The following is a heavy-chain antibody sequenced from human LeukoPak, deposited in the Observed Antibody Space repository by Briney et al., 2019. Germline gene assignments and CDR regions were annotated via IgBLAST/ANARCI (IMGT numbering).Heavy chain of an antibody. CDR1: GFTSSNYW. CDR2: IYVDGRTT. Sequence: GGSLRLSCVASGFTSSNYWMHWVRQPPGKGLVWVSRIYVDGRTTNYADSVKGRFTISRDNAKNTVYLEMNSLSVEDTATYYCIRDFRSADLWGQGTLVTVTS. V-gene: IGHV3-74*01. CDR3: IRDFRSADL. J-gene: IGHJ5*02.